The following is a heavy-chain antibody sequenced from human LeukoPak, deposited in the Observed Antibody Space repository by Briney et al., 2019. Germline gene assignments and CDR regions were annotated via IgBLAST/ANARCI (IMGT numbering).Heavy chain of an antibody. CDR3: ARDPDTAMEYPFDY. D-gene: IGHD5-18*01. Sequence: PGGSLRLSCAASGFTFSSYSMNWVRQAPGKGLEWVSYISSSSSAIYYADSVKGRFTISRDNAKNSLYLQMNSLRAEDTAVYYCARDPDTAMEYPFDYWGQGTLVTVSS. CDR1: GFTFSSYS. V-gene: IGHV3-48*01. J-gene: IGHJ4*02. CDR2: ISSSSSAI.